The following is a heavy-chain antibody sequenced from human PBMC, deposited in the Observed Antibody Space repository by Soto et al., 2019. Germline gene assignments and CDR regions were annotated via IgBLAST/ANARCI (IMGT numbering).Heavy chain of an antibody. CDR1: GFTFSSYA. J-gene: IGHJ4*02. CDR2: ISGSGGST. Sequence: PGGSLRLSCAASGFTFSSYAMSWVRQAPGKGLEWVSAISGSGGSTYYADSVKGRFTISRDNSKNTLYLQMNSLRAEDTAVYYCAKDMGYGSGREIDYWGQGTLVTVSS. V-gene: IGHV3-23*01. D-gene: IGHD3-10*01. CDR3: AKDMGYGSGREIDY.